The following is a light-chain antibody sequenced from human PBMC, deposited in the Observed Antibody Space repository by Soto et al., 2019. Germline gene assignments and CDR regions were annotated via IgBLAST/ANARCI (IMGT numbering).Light chain of an antibody. CDR2: ENN. CDR3: HSYDSSLSGSYV. CDR1: SSNIGNNY. J-gene: IGLJ1*01. V-gene: IGLV1-51*02. Sequence: QSVLTQPPSVSAAPGQKVTISCSGSSSNIGNNYVSWYQQLPGTAPKLLIYENNKRPSGIPDRFSGSKSGTSATLGITGLQTGDEADYYCHSYDSSLSGSYVFGTGTKVTVL.